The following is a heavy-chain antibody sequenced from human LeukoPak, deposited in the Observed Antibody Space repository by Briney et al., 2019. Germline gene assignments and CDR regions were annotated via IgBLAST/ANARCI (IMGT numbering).Heavy chain of an antibody. CDR1: GGSISSYY. CDR2: IYYSGST. CDR3: ARGRLAYSGSYMGKYYYYGMDV. J-gene: IGHJ6*02. Sequence: SETLSLTCTVSGGSISSYYWSWTRQPPGKGLEWIGYIYYSGSTNYNPSLKSRVTISVDTSKNQFSLKLSSVTAADTAVYYCARGRLAYSGSYMGKYYYYGMDVWGQGTTVTVSS. V-gene: IGHV4-59*01. D-gene: IGHD1-26*01.